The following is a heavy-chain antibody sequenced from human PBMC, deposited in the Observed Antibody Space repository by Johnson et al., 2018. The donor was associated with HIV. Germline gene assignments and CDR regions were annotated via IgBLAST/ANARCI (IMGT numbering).Heavy chain of an antibody. V-gene: IGHV3-7*03. D-gene: IGHD2-15*01. CDR3: ARLQSGVADDAFDI. CDR1: GFTFSSYA. Sequence: VQLVESGGGVVQPGRSLRLSCAASGFTFSSYAMHWVRQAPGKGLEWVANIKQDGSEKYYVDSVKGRFTIYRDNAKSSLYLQMNSLRAEDTAVYYCARLQSGVADDAFDIWGQGTTVTVSS. J-gene: IGHJ3*02. CDR2: IKQDGSEK.